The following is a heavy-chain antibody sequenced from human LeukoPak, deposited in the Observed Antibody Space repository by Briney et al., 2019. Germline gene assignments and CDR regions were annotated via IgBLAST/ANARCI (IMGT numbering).Heavy chain of an antibody. CDR1: GGSMKSDYDY. D-gene: IGHD4/OR15-4a*01. CDR3: ARLTNGDYGYY. CDR2: IYYSGST. Sequence: PSETLSLTCTVSGGSMKSDYDYWGWIRQPPGKGLEWIGSIYYSGSTYYNPSLESRVTISVDTTKNQFSLNVRSVTAADTAVYYCARLTNGDYGYYWGQGTLVTVSS. J-gene: IGHJ4*02. V-gene: IGHV4-39*01.